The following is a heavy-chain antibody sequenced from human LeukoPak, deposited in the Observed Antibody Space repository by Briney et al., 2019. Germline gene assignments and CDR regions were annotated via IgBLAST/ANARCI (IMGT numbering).Heavy chain of an antibody. J-gene: IGHJ4*02. V-gene: IGHV4-39*07. D-gene: IGHD3-3*01. CDR2: IYFNGST. Sequence: SETLSLTCTVSGGSIISSHYFWGWIRQPPGKGLEWIGSIYFNGSTYYNPSLESRLTISPDASKNQFSLRVNSVTAADTAVYFCAAYTIFGVAFWGQGTLVAVSS. CDR3: AAYTIFGVAF. CDR1: GGSIISSHYF.